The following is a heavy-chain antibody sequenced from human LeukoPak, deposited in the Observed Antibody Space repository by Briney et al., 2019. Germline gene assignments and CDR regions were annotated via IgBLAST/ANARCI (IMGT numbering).Heavy chain of an antibody. Sequence: SETLSLTCTVSGYSISSGYYWGWIRQPAGKGLEWIGRIYTSGSTNYNPSLKSRVTMSVDTSKNQFSLKLSSVTAADTAVYYCARGQYYYGSGSLYFDYWGQGTLVTVSS. CDR1: GYSISSGYY. D-gene: IGHD3-10*01. J-gene: IGHJ4*02. CDR3: ARGQYYYGSGSLYFDY. V-gene: IGHV4-4*07. CDR2: IYTSGST.